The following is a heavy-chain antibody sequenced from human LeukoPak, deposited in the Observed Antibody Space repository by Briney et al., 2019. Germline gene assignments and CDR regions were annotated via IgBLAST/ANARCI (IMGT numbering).Heavy chain of an antibody. Sequence: SETLSLTCTVSGGSISSSSYYWGWIRQPPGKGLEGVGSIYYSGSTNYNPSLKSRVTISVDTSKNQFSLKLSSVTAADTAVYYCARQYNWNYPYGMDVWGQGTTVTVSS. CDR3: ARQYNWNYPYGMDV. J-gene: IGHJ6*02. CDR2: IYYSGST. CDR1: GGSISSSSYY. D-gene: IGHD1-20*01. V-gene: IGHV4-39*01.